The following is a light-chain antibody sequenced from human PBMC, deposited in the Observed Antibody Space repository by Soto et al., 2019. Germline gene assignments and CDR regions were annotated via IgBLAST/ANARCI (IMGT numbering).Light chain of an antibody. Sequence: EIQLTQSPSLLSASIVYRFTITCRASHDISTFLAWYQQKPGKAPKLLIYEASTLQSGVPSRFSGSGSGTEFTLTISGLLPEDFAAYHCQQLYTLPFTFGQGTRLQTK. CDR3: QQLYTLPFT. V-gene: IGKV1-9*01. CDR1: HDISTF. J-gene: IGKJ5*01. CDR2: EAS.